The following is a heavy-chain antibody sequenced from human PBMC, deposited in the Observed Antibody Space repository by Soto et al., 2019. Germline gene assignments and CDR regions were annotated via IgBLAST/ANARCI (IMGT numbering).Heavy chain of an antibody. V-gene: IGHV4-31*03. CDR2: ISYSGST. J-gene: IGHJ4*02. CDR3: TRGDY. CDR1: GDSMTTVGYY. Sequence: QVQLQESGPGLVKPSQTLSLTCTVSGDSMTTVGYYWTWIRQHPGQGLEWICFISYSGSTYYSSSLKGRVAISADTSKNQFSLKLNSVTAADTAVYYCTRGDYWGQGTLVTVSS.